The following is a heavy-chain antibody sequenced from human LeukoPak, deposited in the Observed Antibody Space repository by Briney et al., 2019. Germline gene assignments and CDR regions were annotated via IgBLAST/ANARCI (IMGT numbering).Heavy chain of an antibody. J-gene: IGHJ5*02. CDR1: GYTFTSYY. D-gene: IGHD2-15*01. V-gene: IGHV1-46*01. Sequence: ASVKVSCKASGYTFTSYYMHWVRQAPGQGLEWMGIINPSGGSTSYAQKFQGRVTMTRDTSTSTVYMELSTLRSEDTAVYYCAREVAGDGDWFDPWGQGTLVTVSS. CDR3: AREVAGDGDWFDP. CDR2: INPSGGST.